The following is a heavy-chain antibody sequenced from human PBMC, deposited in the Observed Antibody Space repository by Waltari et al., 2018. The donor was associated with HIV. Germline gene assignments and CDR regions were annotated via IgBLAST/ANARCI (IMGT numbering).Heavy chain of an antibody. D-gene: IGHD6-13*01. CDR2: INPNSGGT. CDR1: GSTFTGYY. CDR3: ARGGEIAAAGSLSNYYYYYGMDV. J-gene: IGHJ6*02. V-gene: IGHV1-2*02. Sequence: QVQLVQSGAAVQKPGAAVQVSCTASGSTFTGYYMHWVRQAPGQGLEWMGLINPNSGGTNYAQKFQGRVTMTRDTSISTAYMGLSRLRSDDTAVYYCARGGEIAAAGSLSNYYYYYGMDVWGQGTTVTVSS.